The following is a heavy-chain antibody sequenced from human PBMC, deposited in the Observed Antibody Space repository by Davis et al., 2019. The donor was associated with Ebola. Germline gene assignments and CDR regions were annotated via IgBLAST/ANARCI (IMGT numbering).Heavy chain of an antibody. CDR1: GLTFSNAW. J-gene: IGHJ6*03. Sequence: PGGSLRLSCAAPGLTFSNAWMSWVRQTPGKGLEWVGRIKTKTEGGTTDYAAPVKGRFTISRDDSKNTLYLQMNSLKTEDTAVYYCTTDLGYCSSTSCYSYYYYYYMDVWGKGTTVTVSS. D-gene: IGHD2-2*01. V-gene: IGHV3-15*01. CDR2: IKTKTEGGTT. CDR3: TTDLGYCSSTSCYSYYYYYYMDV.